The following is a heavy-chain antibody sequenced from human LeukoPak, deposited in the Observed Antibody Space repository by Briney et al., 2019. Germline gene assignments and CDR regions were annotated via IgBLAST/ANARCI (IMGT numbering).Heavy chain of an antibody. J-gene: IGHJ5*02. CDR1: GGSFSGYY. V-gene: IGHV4-34*01. Sequence: PSETLSLTCAVYGGSFSGYYWSWIRQPPGKGLEWIGEINHSGSTNYNPSLKSRVTISVDTSKNQFSLKLSSVTAADTAVYYCARGRPNYDFWSGYYTNSRGSNWFDPWAREPWSPSPQ. CDR2: INHSGST. CDR3: ARGRPNYDFWSGYYTNSRGSNWFDP. D-gene: IGHD3-3*01.